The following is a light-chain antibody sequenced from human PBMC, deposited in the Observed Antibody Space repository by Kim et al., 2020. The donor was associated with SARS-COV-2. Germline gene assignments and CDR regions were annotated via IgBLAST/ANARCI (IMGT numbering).Light chain of an antibody. CDR3: QQYGSSPS. CDR1: QSVSSSY. CDR2: GAS. J-gene: IGKJ4*01. V-gene: IGKV3-20*01. Sequence: LSPGERAIISCRASQSVSSSYLAWYQQKPGQAPRLLIYGASSRATGIPDRFSGSGSGTDFTLTISRLEPEDFAVYYCQQYGSSPSFGGGTKVDIK.